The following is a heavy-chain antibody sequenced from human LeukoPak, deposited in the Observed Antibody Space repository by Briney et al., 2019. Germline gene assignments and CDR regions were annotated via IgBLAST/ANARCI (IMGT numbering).Heavy chain of an antibody. CDR1: GFTFRSYG. V-gene: IGHV3-23*01. CDR3: ARGGLRWFGDGFDY. Sequence: GGSLRLSCAASGFTFRSYGMSWVRQAPGKGLQWVSAISGDGKKRDYPDSVKGRFTISRDNSKNTLYLQMDSLRAEDTAVYYCARGGLRWFGDGFDYWGQGTLVTVSS. CDR2: ISGDGKKR. D-gene: IGHD3-10*01. J-gene: IGHJ4*02.